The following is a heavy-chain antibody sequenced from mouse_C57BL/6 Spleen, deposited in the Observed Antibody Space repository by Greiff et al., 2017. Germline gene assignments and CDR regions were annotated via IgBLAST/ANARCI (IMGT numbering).Heavy chain of an antibody. CDR3: ARSVWENYFDY. V-gene: IGHV1-80*01. D-gene: IGHD4-1*01. CDR1: GYAFSSYW. Sequence: VQLQQSGAELVKPGASVKISCKASGYAFSSYWMNWVKQRPGKGLEWIGQIYPGDGDTNYNGKFKGKATLTADKSSSTAYMQLSSLTSEDSAVYFCARSVWENYFDYWGQGTTLTVSS. J-gene: IGHJ2*01. CDR2: IYPGDGDT.